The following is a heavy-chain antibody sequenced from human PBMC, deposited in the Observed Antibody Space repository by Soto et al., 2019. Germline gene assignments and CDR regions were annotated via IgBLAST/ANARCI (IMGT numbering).Heavy chain of an antibody. V-gene: IGHV3-64*01. D-gene: IGHD6-6*01. Sequence: EVQLAESGGGLAQPGGSLRLSCAASGFTLSGYAMDWVRQAPGKGLEYVSGISSNGVGTYYANSVQGRFTISRDNYKNTVDLQMGSLRPEDMAVYYCARRARPDFYYMDVWGKGTTVTVSS. J-gene: IGHJ6*03. CDR3: ARRARPDFYYMDV. CDR2: ISSNGVGT. CDR1: GFTLSGYA.